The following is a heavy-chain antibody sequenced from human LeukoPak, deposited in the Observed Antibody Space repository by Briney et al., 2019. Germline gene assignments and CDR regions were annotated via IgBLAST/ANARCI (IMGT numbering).Heavy chain of an antibody. D-gene: IGHD3-3*01. Sequence: ASVKVSCKASGYTFTNYGISWVRQAPGQGLEWVGWISTSNGNTNYAQKLQGRVSMTTDTSTSTAYMELRSLRSDDTAVYYCATDLRFLGAFDIWGQGTMVTVSS. J-gene: IGHJ3*02. CDR3: ATDLRFLGAFDI. CDR1: GYTFTNYG. V-gene: IGHV1-18*01. CDR2: ISTSNGNT.